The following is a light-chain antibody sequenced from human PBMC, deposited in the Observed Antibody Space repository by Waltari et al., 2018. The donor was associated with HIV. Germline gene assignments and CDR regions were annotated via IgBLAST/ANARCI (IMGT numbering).Light chain of an antibody. CDR2: EDN. CDR1: SGSVDSNY. Sequence: NFMLTQPHSVSESPGKTVTISCTRSSGSVDSNYVQWYQQRPGSSPTTVIYEDNQRPSGVPDRFSCSIDSSSNSASLTISGLKTEDEADYYCQSYDSRNHVVFGGGTKLTVL. V-gene: IGLV6-57*01. J-gene: IGLJ2*01. CDR3: QSYDSRNHVV.